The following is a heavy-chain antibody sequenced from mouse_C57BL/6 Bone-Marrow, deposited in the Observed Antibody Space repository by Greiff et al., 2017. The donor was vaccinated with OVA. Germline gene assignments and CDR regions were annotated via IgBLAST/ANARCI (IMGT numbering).Heavy chain of an antibody. CDR3: ARAGIYDDDETWDY. Sequence: QVQLQQSGAELVRPGTSVKMSCTASGYTFTNYWIGWAKQRPGHGLEWVGDIYPGGGYTNYHEKFKGKATLTADKASSTAYMQVSSLTSEDSAIYYCARAGIYDDDETWDYWGQGTAVTVSS. CDR1: GYTFTNYW. V-gene: IGHV1-63*01. D-gene: IGHD2-3*01. J-gene: IGHJ4*01. CDR2: IYPGGGYT.